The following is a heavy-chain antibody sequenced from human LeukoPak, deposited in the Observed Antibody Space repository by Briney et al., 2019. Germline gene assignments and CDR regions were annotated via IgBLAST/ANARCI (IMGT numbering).Heavy chain of an antibody. CDR3: AKARITILLDY. CDR1: GFTFEDYA. CDR2: ISWNSGRI. Sequence: PGGSLRLSCAASGFTFEDYAMNWVRHAPGKGLEWVSGISWNSGRIGYADSVKGRFTISRDNAKNSLYLQMNSLRAEDTAVYYCAKARITILLDYWGQGTLVTVSS. V-gene: IGHV3-9*01. D-gene: IGHD3-9*01. J-gene: IGHJ4*02.